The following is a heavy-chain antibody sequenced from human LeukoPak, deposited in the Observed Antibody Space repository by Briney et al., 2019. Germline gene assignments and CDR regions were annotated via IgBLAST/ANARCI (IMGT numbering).Heavy chain of an antibody. V-gene: IGHV1-3*01. Sequence: GASVKVSCKASGYTFTSYAMHWVRQAPGQRLEWMGWINAGNGNTKYSQKFQGRVTITRDTSASTAYMELSSLRSEDTAVYYCARRAQWLRANGMDVWGQGTTVTVSS. CDR2: INAGNGNT. J-gene: IGHJ6*02. CDR3: ARRAQWLRANGMDV. CDR1: GYTFTSYA. D-gene: IGHD5-12*01.